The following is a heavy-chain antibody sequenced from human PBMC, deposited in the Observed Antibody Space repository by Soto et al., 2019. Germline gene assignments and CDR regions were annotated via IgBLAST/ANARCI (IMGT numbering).Heavy chain of an antibody. CDR1: GFSLSTSGVG. D-gene: IGHD3-16*01. CDR2: IYWDDDK. CDR3: ARVTFLKSYYYYGMDV. V-gene: IGHV2-5*02. J-gene: IGHJ6*02. Sequence: QITLKESGPTLVKPTQTLTLTCTFSGFSLSTSGVGVGWIRQPPGKALEWLALIYWDDDKRYSPSLKSRLTITKDTSKNQVVLTMTNMDPGDTATYYCARVTFLKSYYYYGMDVWCQGTTVTVSS.